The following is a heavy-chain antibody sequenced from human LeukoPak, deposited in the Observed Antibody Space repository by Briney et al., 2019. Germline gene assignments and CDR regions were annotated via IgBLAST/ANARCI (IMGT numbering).Heavy chain of an antibody. CDR1: GFTVSSNY. CDR3: ARDGTSRHYDVVSY. V-gene: IGHV3-7*01. Sequence: PGGSLRLSCAASGFTVSSNYMSWVRQAPGKGLEWVANIKEDGSEKYYVGSVKGRFTISRDNAKNSLYLQMNSLRAEDTAVYYCARDGTSRHYDVVSYWGQGTLVTVSS. CDR2: IKEDGSEK. D-gene: IGHD3-22*01. J-gene: IGHJ4*02.